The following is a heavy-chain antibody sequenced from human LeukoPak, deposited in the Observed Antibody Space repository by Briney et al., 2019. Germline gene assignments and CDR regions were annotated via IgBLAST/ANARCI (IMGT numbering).Heavy chain of an antibody. D-gene: IGHD3-22*01. CDR1: GYTFTSYG. CDR3: ARLTHYDSSGYPDAFDI. CDR2: ISAYNGNT. J-gene: IGHJ3*02. Sequence: GASVKVSCKASGYTFTSYGISWVRQAPGQGLEWMGWISAYNGNTNYAQKLQDRVTMTTDTSTSTAYMELRSLRSDDTAVYYCARLTHYDSSGYPDAFDIWGQGTMVTVSS. V-gene: IGHV1-18*01.